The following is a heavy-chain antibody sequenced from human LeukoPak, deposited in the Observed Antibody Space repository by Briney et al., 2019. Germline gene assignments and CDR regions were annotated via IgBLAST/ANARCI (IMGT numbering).Heavy chain of an antibody. CDR2: ISHDGSSK. V-gene: IGHV3-30*18. D-gene: IGHD3-3*01. J-gene: IGHJ6*02. Sequence: GGSLRLSCAASGFTFSSYSMNWVRQAPGKGLEWVAVISHDGSSKFYADSVKGRYTISRDNSKNTLYLQMNSLRAEDTAVYYCANPDHSFGYNYYGMDVWGQGTTVTVSS. CDR3: ANPDHSFGYNYYGMDV. CDR1: GFTFSSYS.